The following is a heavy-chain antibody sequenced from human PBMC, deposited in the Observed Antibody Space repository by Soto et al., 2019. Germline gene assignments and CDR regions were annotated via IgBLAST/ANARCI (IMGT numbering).Heavy chain of an antibody. CDR2: IYYSGST. CDR1: DGSISSGGYY. D-gene: IGHD4-17*01. V-gene: IGHV4-31*02. J-gene: IGHJ6*03. Sequence: PSVTLCLTWTVADGSISSGGYYWICISQHPGKGLEWIGYIYYSGSTYYNPSLKSRVTISVDTSKNQFSLKLSSVTAADTAVYYCAALSDYGDYHYHYMDVWGKGTTVTASS. CDR3: AALSDYGDYHYHYMDV.